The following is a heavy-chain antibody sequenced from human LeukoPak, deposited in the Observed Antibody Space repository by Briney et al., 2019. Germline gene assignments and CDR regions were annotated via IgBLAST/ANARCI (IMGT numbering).Heavy chain of an antibody. V-gene: IGHV3-74*01. CDR2: INSDGSST. Sequence: PVGSPRLSCAASGFTFSSYWMHWVRQAPGKGLVRVSRINSDGSSTSYAASVKGRFTISRDNAKNTLYLQMNSLRAEDTAVYYCARARTLQYVSGSDWGQGTLVTVSS. J-gene: IGHJ4*02. CDR1: GFTFSSYW. D-gene: IGHD3-10*01. CDR3: ARARTLQYVSGSD.